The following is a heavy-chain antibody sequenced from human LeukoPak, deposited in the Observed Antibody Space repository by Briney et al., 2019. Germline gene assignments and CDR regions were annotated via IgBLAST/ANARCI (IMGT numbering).Heavy chain of an antibody. CDR1: GYTFTGYY. CDR2: INPHSGGT. CDR3: ATKDLDY. J-gene: IGHJ4*02. V-gene: IGHV1-2*02. Sequence: ASVKVSCKASGYTFTGYYMHWVRRAPGPGLEWMGWINPHSGGTNYAQKFQGRVTMTRDTSISTAYMELSSLTSDDTAVYYCATKDLDYWGQGTLVTVSS.